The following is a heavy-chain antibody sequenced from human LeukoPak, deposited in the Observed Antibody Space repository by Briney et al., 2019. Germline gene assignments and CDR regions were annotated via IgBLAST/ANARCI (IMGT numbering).Heavy chain of an antibody. V-gene: IGHV3-30*18. Sequence: GGSLRLSCAASGFTFNNYGMHWVRQAPGKGLEWVAVISYDGRNIHYPDSVKGRFTISRDISTDTLWLQMDSLRTEDTAVYYCAKGPLGGTAAAIDYWGQGTLVTVSS. CDR3: AKGPLGGTAAAIDY. CDR1: GFTFNNYG. J-gene: IGHJ4*02. CDR2: ISYDGRNI. D-gene: IGHD2-2*01.